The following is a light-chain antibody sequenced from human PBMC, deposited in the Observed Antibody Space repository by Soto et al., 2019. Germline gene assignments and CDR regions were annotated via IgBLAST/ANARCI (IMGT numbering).Light chain of an antibody. CDR2: FGS. V-gene: IGKV2-28*01. CDR3: MQALQSLT. J-gene: IGKJ5*01. CDR1: QSLLYNNTYNY. Sequence: EIVMTQSPLILPVTPGEPASISCRSSQSLLYNNTYNYLDWYVQKPGQSPQLLIYFGSNRAPGVPDRFSGSGSGTDFTLKINRVEAEDVGTYYCMQALQSLTFGQGTRLAI.